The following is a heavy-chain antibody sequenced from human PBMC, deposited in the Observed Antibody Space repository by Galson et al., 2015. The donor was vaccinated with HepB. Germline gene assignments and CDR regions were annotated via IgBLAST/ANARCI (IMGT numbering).Heavy chain of an antibody. V-gene: IGHV3-23*01. J-gene: IGHJ5*02. D-gene: IGHD2-2*01. CDR3: AKAAQPLVVVQAAYDS. CDR1: GFTLPSFA. CDR2: ISGSGSST. Sequence: SLRLSCAASGFTLPSFAMNWVRRAPGKGLEWVSVISGSGSSTYYADSVKGRFTISRDNSKNTLYLQMNCLRAEDTAVYYCAKAAQPLVVVQAAYDSWGKGILVNVCS.